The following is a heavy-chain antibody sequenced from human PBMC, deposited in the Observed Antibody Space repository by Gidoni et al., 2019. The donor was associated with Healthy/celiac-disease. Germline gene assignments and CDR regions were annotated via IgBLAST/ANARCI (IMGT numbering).Heavy chain of an antibody. CDR2: SFSNDEK. V-gene: IGHV2-26*01. D-gene: IGHD5-18*01. CDR3: ARIVSISYGPETFDY. CDR1: GFSLSNARMG. Sequence: QVTLKESGPVLVKPTETLTLTCTVSGFSLSNARMGVSWLRQPPGKALEWLAHSFSNDEKSYSTSLKSRLTISKDTSKSQVVLTMTNMDPVDTATDYCARIVSISYGPETFDYWGQGTLVTVSS. J-gene: IGHJ4*02.